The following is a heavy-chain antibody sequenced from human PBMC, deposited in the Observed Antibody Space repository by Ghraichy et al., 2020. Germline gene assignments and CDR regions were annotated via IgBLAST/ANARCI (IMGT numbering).Heavy chain of an antibody. J-gene: IGHJ4*02. CDR1: GFTFSSYA. CDR2: ISAGGGST. Sequence: GSLRLSCGASGFTFSSYAVSWVRQAPGKGLEWVSTISAGGGSTYYADSVKGRFTISRDNSKNTLYLQMNSLRAEDTAVYYCAKAVMVRGVIWTFDYWGQGTLVTVSS. V-gene: IGHV3-23*01. D-gene: IGHD3-10*01. CDR3: AKAVMVRGVIWTFDY.